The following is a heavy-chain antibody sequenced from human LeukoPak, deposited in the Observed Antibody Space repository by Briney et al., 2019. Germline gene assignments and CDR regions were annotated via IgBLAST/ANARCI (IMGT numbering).Heavy chain of an antibody. J-gene: IGHJ4*02. V-gene: IGHV4-59*08. CDR3: ARHSSAPHTFDY. D-gene: IGHD6-25*01. Sequence: SETLSLTCTVSGGSISSYYWSWIRQPPGKGLEWIGYIYYSGSTNYNPSLKSRATISVDTSKNQFSLKLSSVTAADTAVYYCARHSSAPHTFDYWGQGTLVTVSS. CDR1: GGSISSYY. CDR2: IYYSGST.